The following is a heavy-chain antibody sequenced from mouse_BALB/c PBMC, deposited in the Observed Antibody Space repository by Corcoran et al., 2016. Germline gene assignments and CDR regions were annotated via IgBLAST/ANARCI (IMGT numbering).Heavy chain of an antibody. CDR2: INTYNDGT. Sequence: EVQLQQFGPELVKPGAAVKMSCKASGYTFTSYVMHWVKQKPGQGLEWIGYINTYNDGTKYNEKFKGKATLTSDKSSSTAYMELRSLTSEDSAVYYCSSEVTREYFDVWGPGTTVTVSS. CDR3: SSEVTREYFDV. CDR1: GYTFTSYV. J-gene: IGHJ1*01. V-gene: IGHV1S136*01.